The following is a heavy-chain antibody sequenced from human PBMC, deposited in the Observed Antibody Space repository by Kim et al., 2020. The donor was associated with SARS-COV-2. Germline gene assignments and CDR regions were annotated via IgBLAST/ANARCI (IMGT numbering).Heavy chain of an antibody. CDR1: GYTFTSYA. CDR2: INAGNGNT. V-gene: IGHV1-3*01. Sequence: ASVKVSCKASGYTFTSYAMHWVRQAPGQRLEWMGWINAGNGNTKYSQKFQGRVTITRDTSASTAYMELSSLRSEDTAVYYCARDLRWSKYWYFDLWGRGTLVTVSS. D-gene: IGHD4-17*01. CDR3: ARDLRWSKYWYFDL. J-gene: IGHJ2*01.